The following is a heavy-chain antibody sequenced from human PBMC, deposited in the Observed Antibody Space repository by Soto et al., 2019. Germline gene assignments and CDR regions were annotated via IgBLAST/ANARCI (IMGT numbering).Heavy chain of an antibody. V-gene: IGHV4-31*03. Sequence: SETLSLTCTVSGGSISSGGYYWSWIRQHPGKGLEWIGYIYYSGSTYYNPSLKSRVTISVDTSKNQFSLKLSSVTAADTAVYYCARDTYNWKYQTGYYFDYWGQGTLVTVSS. J-gene: IGHJ4*02. D-gene: IGHD1-7*01. CDR3: ARDTYNWKYQTGYYFDY. CDR1: GGSISSGGYY. CDR2: IYYSGST.